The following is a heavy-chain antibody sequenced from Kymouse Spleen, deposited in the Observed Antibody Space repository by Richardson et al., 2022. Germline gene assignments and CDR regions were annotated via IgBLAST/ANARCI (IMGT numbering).Heavy chain of an antibody. D-gene: IGHD6-13*01. CDR1: GGSFSGYY. CDR2: INHSGST. CDR3: ARRQQQLVDNWFDP. J-gene: IGHJ5*02. V-gene: IGHV4-34*01. Sequence: QVQLQQWGAGLLKPSETLSLTCAVYGGSFSGYYWSWIRQPPGKGLEWIGEINHSGSTNYNPSLKSRVTISVDTSKNQFSLKLSSVTAADTAVYYCARRQQQLVDNWFDPWGQGTLVTVSS.